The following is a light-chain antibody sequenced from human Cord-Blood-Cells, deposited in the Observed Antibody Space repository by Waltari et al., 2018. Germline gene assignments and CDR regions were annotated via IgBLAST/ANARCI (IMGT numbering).Light chain of an antibody. CDR2: DVS. Sequence: QSALTQPRSVSGSPGQSVTISCTGTSSDGGGYNYVSWYQQHPGKAPKLMIYDVSKRPSGVPDRFSGSKSGNTASLTISGLQAEDEADYYCCSYAGSYTFEVVFGGGTKLTVL. V-gene: IGLV2-11*01. J-gene: IGLJ2*01. CDR1: SSDGGGYNY. CDR3: CSYAGSYTFEVV.